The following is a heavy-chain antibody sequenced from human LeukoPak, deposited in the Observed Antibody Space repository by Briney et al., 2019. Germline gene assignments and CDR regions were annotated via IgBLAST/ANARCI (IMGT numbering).Heavy chain of an antibody. J-gene: IGHJ3*02. CDR3: ARLDTAMVIGAFDI. CDR1: GGSFSGYY. V-gene: IGHV4-34*01. Sequence: SSETLSLTCAVYGGSFSGYYWSWIRQPPGKGLEWIGEINHSGSTNYNPSLKSRVTISVDTSKNQFSLKLSSVTAADTAVYYCARLDTAMVIGAFDIWGQGTMVTVSS. D-gene: IGHD5-18*01. CDR2: INHSGST.